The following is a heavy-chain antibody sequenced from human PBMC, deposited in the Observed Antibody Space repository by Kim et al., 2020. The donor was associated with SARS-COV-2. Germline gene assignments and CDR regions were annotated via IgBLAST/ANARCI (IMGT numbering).Heavy chain of an antibody. CDR3: AKVGGYYYGSGSY. CDR1: GFTFSSYA. V-gene: IGHV3-23*01. CDR2: ISGSGGST. J-gene: IGHJ4*02. Sequence: GGSLRLSCAASGFTFSSYAMSWVRQAPGKGLEWVSSISGSGGSTYYADSVKGRFTISRDNSKNTLYLQMNSLRAEDTAVYYCAKVGGYYYGSGSYWGQGTMVTVSS. D-gene: IGHD3-10*01.